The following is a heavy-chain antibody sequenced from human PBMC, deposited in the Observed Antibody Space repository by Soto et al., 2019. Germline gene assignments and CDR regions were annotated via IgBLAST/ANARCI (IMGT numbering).Heavy chain of an antibody. CDR3: AASGRDVLGYGYKATAGLDI. CDR2: IIPLFNVA. J-gene: IGHJ3*02. V-gene: IGHV1-69*01. CDR1: GGTFSNFA. D-gene: IGHD5-12*01. Sequence: QVQLVQSGPEVKKPGSSVKVSCEASGGTFSNFAVNWVRQAPGQGLEWVGGIIPLFNVAKYAQKFEGRVTIVADDSTRTAYLDLSSLRSADTAVYYCAASGRDVLGYGYKATAGLDIWGQGKMVTVSS.